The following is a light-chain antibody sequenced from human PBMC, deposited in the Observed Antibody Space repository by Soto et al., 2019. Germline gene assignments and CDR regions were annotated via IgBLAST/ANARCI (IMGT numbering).Light chain of an antibody. CDR2: INSDGSH. Sequence: QLVLTQPPSASASLGASVRLNCTLNSGHSSYALAWHQQQPEKGPQYLMKINSDGSHSKGGGIPDRFSGSSSGAERYLTISSLQSEDEADYYCQAWGTGMVFGGGTNLTVL. CDR1: SGHSSYA. V-gene: IGLV4-69*01. J-gene: IGLJ2*01. CDR3: QAWGTGMV.